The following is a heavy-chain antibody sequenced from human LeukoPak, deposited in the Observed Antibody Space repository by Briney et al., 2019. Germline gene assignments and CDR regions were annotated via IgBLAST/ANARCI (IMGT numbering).Heavy chain of an antibody. CDR3: ARDSRGIAVADTAYYYFDY. CDR2: IYKDGKI. J-gene: IGHJ4*02. V-gene: IGHV3-53*01. D-gene: IGHD6-19*01. Sequence: GGSLRLSCAASGFTVSSTYMSWVRQAPGKGLEWVSVIYKDGKIYYIDSVKGRFTISRDTSKNTLYLQMNSLRVEDTAVYYCARDSRGIAVADTAYYYFDYWGQGTLVTVSS. CDR1: GFTVSSTY.